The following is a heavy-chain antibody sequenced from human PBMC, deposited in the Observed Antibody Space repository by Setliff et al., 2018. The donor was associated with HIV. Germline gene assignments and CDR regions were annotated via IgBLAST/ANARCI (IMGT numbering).Heavy chain of an antibody. CDR1: GFTFSDYY. CDR3: ARDALRYCTSTSCPRVDAFDI. D-gene: IGHD2-2*01. V-gene: IGHV3-11*01. J-gene: IGHJ3*02. CDR2: ISTSSATK. Sequence: GGSLRLSCVASGFTFSDYYMIWIRQAPGQGLEWVSYISTSSATKYYADSVKSRCPISRGNAKNSLYLQMNSVRADDTAVYYCARDALRYCTSTSCPRVDAFDIWGQGTMVTVSS.